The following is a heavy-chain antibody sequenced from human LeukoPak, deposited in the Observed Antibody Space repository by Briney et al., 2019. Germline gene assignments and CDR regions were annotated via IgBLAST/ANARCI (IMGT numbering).Heavy chain of an antibody. CDR2: IRSKAYGGTT. CDR3: IRGSGWY. CDR1: GFTFGDYA. J-gene: IGHJ4*02. D-gene: IGHD6-19*01. V-gene: IGHV3-49*04. Sequence: GGSLRLSCTASGFTFGDYAMSWVRQAPGKGLEWVGFIRSKAYGGTTEYAASVKGRFTISRDDSKSIAYLQMNSLKTEDTAVYYCIRGSGWYWGQGTLVTVSS.